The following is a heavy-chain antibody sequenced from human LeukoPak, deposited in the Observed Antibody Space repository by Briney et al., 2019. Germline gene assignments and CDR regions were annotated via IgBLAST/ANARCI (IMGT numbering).Heavy chain of an antibody. D-gene: IGHD3-10*01. V-gene: IGHV1-46*01. J-gene: IGHJ4*02. Sequence: ASVKVSCKAFGYTFSSKYMHWVRQAPGQRPEWMGVISPSGGSTTYAQKFRGRLTLTRDMSTSTDYLELSSLRSDDTAVYYCAKQARRAYYYGSGTYAGSHYFDYWGQGTLVTVSS. CDR2: ISPSGGST. CDR3: AKQARRAYYYGSGTYAGSHYFDY. CDR1: GYTFSSKY.